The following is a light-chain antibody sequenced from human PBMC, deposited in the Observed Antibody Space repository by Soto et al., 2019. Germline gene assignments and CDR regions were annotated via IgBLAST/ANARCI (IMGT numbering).Light chain of an antibody. Sequence: QSVLTQPPSVSGTPGQRVTISCSGSNSNIGSNTVNWYQHLPGTAPKLLMFSNNQRPSGVPGRFSGSKSGTSASLAISGLQSEDEADYYCAAWDDSLSGQVFGGGTKLTVL. CDR3: AAWDDSLSGQV. CDR2: SNN. V-gene: IGLV1-44*01. J-gene: IGLJ2*01. CDR1: NSNIGSNT.